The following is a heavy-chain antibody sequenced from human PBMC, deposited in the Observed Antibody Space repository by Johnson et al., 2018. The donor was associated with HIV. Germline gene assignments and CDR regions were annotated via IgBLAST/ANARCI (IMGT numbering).Heavy chain of an antibody. J-gene: IGHJ3*01. D-gene: IGHD6-19*01. CDR3: ARKQWLEIPSDALDV. CDR1: GFIFRNYW. Sequence: VQLVESGVGLVQPGGSLRLSCAASGFIFRNYWMYWVRQAPGKGLVWVARIYSDGSDTAYADSVKGRFTISRDNAKKTLYLQMSSLRAEDTAIYYCARKQWLEIPSDALDVWGQGTMVTVSS. V-gene: IGHV3-74*03. CDR2: IYSDGSDT.